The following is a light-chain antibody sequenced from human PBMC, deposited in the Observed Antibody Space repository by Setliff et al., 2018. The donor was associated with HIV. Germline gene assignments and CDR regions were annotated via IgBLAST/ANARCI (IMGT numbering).Light chain of an antibody. CDR1: ASDIGNNDF. Sequence: QSVLAQSASVSGSPGQSITISCSGSASDIGNNDFVSWYQHHPGTAPKVILYEVSNRPSGVSNRFSGSKSGNTASLTISGLQAEDEADYYCASYTSSRNWVFGGGTKVTVL. CDR3: ASYTSSRNWV. CDR2: EVS. V-gene: IGLV2-14*01. J-gene: IGLJ3*02.